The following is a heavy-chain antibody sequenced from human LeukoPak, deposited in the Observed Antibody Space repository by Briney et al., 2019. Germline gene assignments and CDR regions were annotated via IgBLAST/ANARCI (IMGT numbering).Heavy chain of an antibody. V-gene: IGHV4-59*11. CDR3: ARARATTKLYYFDY. D-gene: IGHD4-17*01. J-gene: IGHJ4*02. CDR1: GDSISTHY. CDR2: IFHTGRT. Sequence: PPETLSLTCTVSGDSISTHYWSWIRQPPGKGLEWIGYIFHTGRTIYNPSLKSRVTISVDTSKNQFSLKLSSVTAADTAVYYCARARATTKLYYFDYWGQGTLVTVSS.